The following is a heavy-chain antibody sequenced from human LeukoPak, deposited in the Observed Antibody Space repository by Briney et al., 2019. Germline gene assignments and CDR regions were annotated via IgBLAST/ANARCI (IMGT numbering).Heavy chain of an antibody. CDR1: GYTFTGYY. V-gene: IGHV1-2*06. CDR2: INPNSGGT. D-gene: IGHD6-25*01. Sequence: ASVKVSCKASGYTFTGYYMHWVRQAPGQGLEWMGRINPNSGGTNYAQKFQGRVTMTRDTSISTAYMELSRLRSDDTAVYYCARDTRPYRTLDYWGQGTLVTVSS. CDR3: ARDTRPYRTLDY. J-gene: IGHJ4*02.